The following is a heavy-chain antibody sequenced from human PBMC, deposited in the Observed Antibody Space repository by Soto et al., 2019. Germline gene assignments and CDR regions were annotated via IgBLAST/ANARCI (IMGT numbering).Heavy chain of an antibody. D-gene: IGHD4-17*01. V-gene: IGHV1-8*01. CDR2: MNPTSGNT. CDR1: GYTFTSHD. CDR3: GRWDYGYIARFDY. J-gene: IGHJ4*02. Sequence: QVQLVQSGAEVKKSGASVKVSCKASGYTFTSHDINWVRQATGQGLEWMGWMNPTSGNTGYAQKLQGRVTXTXNXXISTAYRELSSLRSEDTAVYYCGRWDYGYIARFDYWGQGTLVTVSS.